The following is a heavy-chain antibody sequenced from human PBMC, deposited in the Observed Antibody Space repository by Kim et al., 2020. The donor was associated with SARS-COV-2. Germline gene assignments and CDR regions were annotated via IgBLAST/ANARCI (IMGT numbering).Heavy chain of an antibody. V-gene: IGHV1-2*06. CDR2: INSNGGNI. CDR1: GFTFTGYY. CDR3: ARGESLWFGDGD. D-gene: IGHD3-10*01. Sequence: ASVKVSCKTSGFTFTGYYIHWVRHVPGQGLEWMGRINSNGGNIKYAQKFQGRITMTRDTSINTAYMELSRLRSDDTAVYYCARGESLWFGDGDWGQGTVVTVSS. J-gene: IGHJ3*01.